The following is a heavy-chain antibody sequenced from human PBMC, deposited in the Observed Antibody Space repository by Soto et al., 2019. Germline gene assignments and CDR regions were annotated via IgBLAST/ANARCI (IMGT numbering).Heavy chain of an antibody. D-gene: IGHD3-22*01. Sequence: QVQLQESGPGLVKPSETLSLTCAVSGDSISSYYCMWIRQPPGKGLESIGYLYYGRSANYNPSLKSRVPLSGDTSTNQCSLTLSSMTAADTAVYYCALRSMAVVPEYWGQGTLVTVSS. J-gene: IGHJ4*02. CDR1: GDSISSYY. CDR3: ALRSMAVVPEY. CDR2: LYYGRSA. V-gene: IGHV4-59*01.